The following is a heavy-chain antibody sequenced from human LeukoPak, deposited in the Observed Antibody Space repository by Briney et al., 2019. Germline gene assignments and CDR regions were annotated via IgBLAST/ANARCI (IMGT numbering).Heavy chain of an antibody. V-gene: IGHV4-38-2*01. CDR1: GYSISSGYY. Sequence: SETLSLTCGVSGYSISSGYYWGWIRQPPGKVLEWIGSIYHSGSTYYNPSLKSRVTISVDTSKNQFSLKLSSVTAAYTAMYYCARHRHDYGDRKTTINWFDPWGQGTLVTVSS. CDR3: ARHRHDYGDRKTTINWFDP. D-gene: IGHD4-17*01. J-gene: IGHJ5*02. CDR2: IYHSGST.